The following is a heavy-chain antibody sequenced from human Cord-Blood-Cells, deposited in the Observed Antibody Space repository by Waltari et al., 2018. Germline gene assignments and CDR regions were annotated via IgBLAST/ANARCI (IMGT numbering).Heavy chain of an antibody. CDR2: INPNSGGT. CDR1: GYNFTGYY. V-gene: IGHV1-2*02. J-gene: IGHJ2*01. D-gene: IGHD7-27*01. Sequence: QVQLVQSGAAVKKPGASVQVSCKASGYNFTGYYMHWVRSAPGQGLEWMGWINPNSGGTNYAQKFQGRVTMTRDTSISTAYMELSRLRSDDTAVYYCAVSNCGEDGYFDLWGRGTLVTVSS. CDR3: AVSNCGEDGYFDL.